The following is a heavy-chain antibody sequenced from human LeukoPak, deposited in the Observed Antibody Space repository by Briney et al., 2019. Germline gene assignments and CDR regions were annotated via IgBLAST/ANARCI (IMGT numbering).Heavy chain of an antibody. D-gene: IGHD3-22*01. CDR1: GGSISSYY. CDR3: ARDRWLALDY. V-gene: IGHV4-59*01. Sequence: SETLSLTCTVSGGSISSYYWSWIRQPPGKGLEWIGYIYYSGSTNYNPSLKSRVTISVDTSKNQFSLKLSSVTAADTAVYYCARDRWLALDYWGQGTLVTVSS. CDR2: IYYSGST. J-gene: IGHJ4*02.